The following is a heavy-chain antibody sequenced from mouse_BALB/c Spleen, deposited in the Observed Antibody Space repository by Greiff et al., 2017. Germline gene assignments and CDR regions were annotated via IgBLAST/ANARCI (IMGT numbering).Heavy chain of an antibody. D-gene: IGHD2-3*01. V-gene: IGHV5-12-2*01. CDR2: ISNGGGST. CDR1: GFTFSSYT. J-gene: IGHJ4*01. CDR3: ARRDGYYYAMDY. Sequence: EVKLVESGGGLVQPGGSLKLSCAASGFTFSSYTMSWVRQTPEKRLEWVAYISNGGGSTYYPDTVKGRFTISRDNAKNTLYLQMSSLKSEDTAMYYCARRDGYYYAMDYWGQGTSVTVSS.